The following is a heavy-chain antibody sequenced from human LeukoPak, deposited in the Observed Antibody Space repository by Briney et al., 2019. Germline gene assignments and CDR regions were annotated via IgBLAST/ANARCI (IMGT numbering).Heavy chain of an antibody. D-gene: IGHD3-22*01. J-gene: IGHJ5*02. V-gene: IGHV3-30*02. CDR3: AKDFYYDSSGP. Sequence: GGSLRLSCAASGFIFRSYGMHWVRQAPGKGLEWVAYTRYDGSNHYYAESVKGRFTISRDDSKNTLFLQMSSLRAEDTAIYYCAKDFYYDSSGPWGQGTLVTVSS. CDR2: TRYDGSNH. CDR1: GFIFRSYG.